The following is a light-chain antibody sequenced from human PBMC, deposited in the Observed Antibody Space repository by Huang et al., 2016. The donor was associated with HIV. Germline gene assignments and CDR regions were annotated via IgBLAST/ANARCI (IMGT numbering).Light chain of an antibody. Sequence: AIQLTQSPSSLSASVGDRVTITCRASQDITNDLGWYQQKQGKAPKLLISAASTLRSGVPSRFSGSGSGTDFTRTISSLQPEDFATYFCLQDFTYPRTFGQGTRVEI. J-gene: IGKJ1*01. V-gene: IGKV1-6*02. CDR3: LQDFTYPRT. CDR1: QDITND. CDR2: AAS.